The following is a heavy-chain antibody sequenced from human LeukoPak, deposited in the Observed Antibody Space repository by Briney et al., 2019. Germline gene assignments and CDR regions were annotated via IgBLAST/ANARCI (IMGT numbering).Heavy chain of an antibody. CDR2: IYYSGST. CDR1: GGSISSYN. J-gene: IGHJ4*02. D-gene: IGHD6-19*01. Sequence: KPSETLSLTCTVSGGSISSYNWSWIRQPPGKGLEWIGYIYYSGSTNYTPSLKSRVTISVDTSKNQFSHKLISVTPADPAVYCCAREGWGSDPQNYFVYWGQGPLVPVSS. CDR3: AREGWGSDPQNYFVY. V-gene: IGHV4-59*01.